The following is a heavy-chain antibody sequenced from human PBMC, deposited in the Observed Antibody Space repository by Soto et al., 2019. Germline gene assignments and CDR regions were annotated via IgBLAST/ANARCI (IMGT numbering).Heavy chain of an antibody. Sequence: ASVKVSCKASGYTFTSYAMHWVRQAPGQRLEWMGWINAGNGNTKYSQKFQGRVTITRDTSASTAYMELSSLRAEDTAVYYCARDLSAGEMATMAPLYWGQGTLVTVSS. CDR2: INAGNGNT. CDR3: ARDLSAGEMATMAPLY. V-gene: IGHV1-3*01. CDR1: GYTFTSYA. J-gene: IGHJ4*02. D-gene: IGHD5-12*01.